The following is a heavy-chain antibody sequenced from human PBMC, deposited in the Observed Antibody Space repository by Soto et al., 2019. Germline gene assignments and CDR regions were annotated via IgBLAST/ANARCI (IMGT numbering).Heavy chain of an antibody. CDR1: GGSISSRIYN. D-gene: IGHD6-19*01. Sequence: ASETLSLTCTVSGGSISSRIYNWGWVRHPPGKGLEWIGSIYYNDNTYYNPSLKSRVGLSVDTSKNEFSLKLNSVTAADTAVYYCARLHRSGWYEVDQWGQGIMVTVYS. CDR2: IYYNDNT. J-gene: IGHJ5*02. V-gene: IGHV4-39*01. CDR3: ARLHRSGWYEVDQ.